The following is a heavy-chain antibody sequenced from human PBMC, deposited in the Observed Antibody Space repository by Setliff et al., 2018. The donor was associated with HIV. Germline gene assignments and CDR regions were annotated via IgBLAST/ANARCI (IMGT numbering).Heavy chain of an antibody. J-gene: IGHJ4*02. CDR1: GFTFSSYA. Sequence: GGSLRLSCAASGFTFSSYAMSWVRQAPGKGLEWVSAISGSGGSTYYADSVKGRFTISRDNAKNTLYLQMNSLRAEDTAVYYCAKASVVNVVATTIWFWGQGALVTVSS. V-gene: IGHV3-23*01. D-gene: IGHD1-26*01. CDR2: ISGSGGST. CDR3: AKASVVNVVATTIWF.